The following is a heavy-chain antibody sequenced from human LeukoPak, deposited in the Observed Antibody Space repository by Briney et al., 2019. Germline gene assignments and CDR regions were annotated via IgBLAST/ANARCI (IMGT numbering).Heavy chain of an antibody. CDR1: GVSISSGTYF. CDR3: ARDGCSGPSCHGNWFDP. J-gene: IGHJ5*02. CDR2: IHYSGST. Sequence: PSQTLSLTCTGSGVSISSGTYFWSWIRQHPGKGLEGIGYIHYSGSTYNNPSLKSRVTISVDTSKNQFSLKLSSVTAADTAVYYCARDGCSGPSCHGNWFDPWGQGTLVTVSS. V-gene: IGHV4-31*03. D-gene: IGHD2-2*01.